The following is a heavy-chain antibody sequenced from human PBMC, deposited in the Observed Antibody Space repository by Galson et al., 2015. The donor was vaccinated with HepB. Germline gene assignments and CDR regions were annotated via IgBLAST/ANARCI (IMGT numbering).Heavy chain of an antibody. V-gene: IGHV7-4-1*02. CDR1: GYIFTSYA. CDR3: ARDGFYGSGADY. Sequence: SVKVSCKASGYIFTSYAMSWVRQAPGQGLEWMGWINTNTENPTYAQDFTGRFVFSLDASVSTAYLQITNLKAEDTGMYFCARDGFYGSGADYWGQGTLVTVSS. D-gene: IGHD3-10*01. CDR2: INTNTENP. J-gene: IGHJ4*02.